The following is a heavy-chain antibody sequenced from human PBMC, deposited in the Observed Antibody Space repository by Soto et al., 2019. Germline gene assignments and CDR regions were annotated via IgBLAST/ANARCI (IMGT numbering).Heavy chain of an antibody. V-gene: IGHV3-30*18. J-gene: IGHJ6*02. Sequence: GGSLRLSCAASGFTFSSYVIHWVRQAPGKGLEWVALISYDGSNEYYADSVKGRFTISRDNSKNTLYLQMNSLRAEDTAVYYCAKDRSYFGYYYGMDVWGQGTKVTVYS. CDR1: GFTFSSYV. D-gene: IGHD1-26*01. CDR3: AKDRSYFGYYYGMDV. CDR2: ISYDGSNE.